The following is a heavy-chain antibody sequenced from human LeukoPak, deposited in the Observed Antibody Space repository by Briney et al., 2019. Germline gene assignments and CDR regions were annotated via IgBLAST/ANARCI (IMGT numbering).Heavy chain of an antibody. V-gene: IGHV3-7*01. CDR3: AREECFGSRCYSSNPTWYFYYMDV. D-gene: IGHD2-15*01. J-gene: IGHJ6*03. Sequence: GGSLRPSCAAPGFTFSYYRMSWVRQAPGRGLEWVANINQDGSEKHYVDSVKGRFTISTDNAKNSLYLQMNSLRAEDTAVYYCAREECFGSRCYSSNPTWYFYYMDVWGKGTTVTVSS. CDR1: GFTFSYYR. CDR2: INQDGSEK.